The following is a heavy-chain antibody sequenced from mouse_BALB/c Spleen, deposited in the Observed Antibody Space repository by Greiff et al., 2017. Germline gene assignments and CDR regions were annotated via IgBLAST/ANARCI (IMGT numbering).Heavy chain of an antibody. CDR3: ARGTTRYYFDY. V-gene: IGHV1-9*01. CDR2: ILPGSGST. J-gene: IGHJ2*01. CDR1: GYTFSSYW. Sequence: QVQLKQSGAELMKPGASVKISCKATGYTFSSYWIEWVKQRPGHGLEWIGEILPGSGSTNYNEKFKGKATFTADTSSNTAYMQLSSLTSEDSAVYYCARGTTRYYFDYWGQGTTLTVSS. D-gene: IGHD1-1*01.